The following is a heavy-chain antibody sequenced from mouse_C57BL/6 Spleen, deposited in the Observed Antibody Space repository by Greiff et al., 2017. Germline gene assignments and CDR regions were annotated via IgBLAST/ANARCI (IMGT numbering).Heavy chain of an antibody. Sequence: LEESGPELVKPGASVKLSCKASGYTFTSYDINWVKQRPGQGLEWIGWIYPRDGSTKYNEKFKGKATLTVDTSSSTAYMELHSLTSEDSAVYFCARFEDYSNYVWYFDVWGTGTTVTVSS. CDR2: IYPRDGST. J-gene: IGHJ1*03. CDR1: GYTFTSYD. CDR3: ARFEDYSNYVWYFDV. D-gene: IGHD2-5*01. V-gene: IGHV1-85*01.